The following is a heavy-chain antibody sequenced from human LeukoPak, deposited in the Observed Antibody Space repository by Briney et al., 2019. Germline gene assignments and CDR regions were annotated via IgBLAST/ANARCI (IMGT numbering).Heavy chain of an antibody. CDR1: GGSIRSEGYY. Sequence: SETLSLTCTVSGGSIRSEGYYWSWIRHLPGKGLEWIGYIYHSGSTYYNPSLKSRGTMSVDTSKNQFSLKLISVTAADTAVYYCARGGDYFDSSGFDYWGQGALVTVSS. CDR2: IYHSGST. D-gene: IGHD3-22*01. V-gene: IGHV4-31*03. CDR3: ARGGDYFDSSGFDY. J-gene: IGHJ4*02.